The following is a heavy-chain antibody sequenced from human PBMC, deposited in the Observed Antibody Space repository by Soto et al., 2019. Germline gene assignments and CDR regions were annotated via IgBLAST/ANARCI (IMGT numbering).Heavy chain of an antibody. J-gene: IGHJ5*01. V-gene: IGHV3-30-3*01. Sequence: QVQLVESGGGVVQPGRSLRLSCEASGFTFSSYAMHWVRQPPGKGLEWVAVISYDGSNKYDADSVKGRFTISRDNSKNTLYLQMNSLRAEDTAVYYCARDLHLNWNYSWVQGTLVTVSS. CDR3: ARDLHLNWNYS. CDR2: ISYDGSNK. CDR1: GFTFSSYA.